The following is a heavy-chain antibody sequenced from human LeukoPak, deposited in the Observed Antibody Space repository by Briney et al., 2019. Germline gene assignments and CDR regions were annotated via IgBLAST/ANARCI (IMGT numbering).Heavy chain of an antibody. D-gene: IGHD3-3*01. CDR1: GFTFSSYG. CDR3: AKESDVLRFLEWFPWDFDC. V-gene: IGHV3-33*06. J-gene: IGHJ4*02. CDR2: IWYDGSNK. Sequence: GGSLRLSCAASGFTFSSYGMHWVRQAPGKGLEWVAVIWYDGSNKYYADSVKGRFTISRDNSKNTLYLQMNSLRAEDTAVYYCAKESDVLRFLEWFPWDFDCWGQGTLVTVSS.